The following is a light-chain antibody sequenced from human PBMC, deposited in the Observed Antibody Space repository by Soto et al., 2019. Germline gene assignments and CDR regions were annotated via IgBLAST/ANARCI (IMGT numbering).Light chain of an antibody. J-gene: IGKJ1*01. CDR1: QGVSDL. CDR2: GSS. Sequence: IQLTQSPSSLSSSLGDSFTITFRASQGVSDLVALYQQKPCEAPKLLIYGSSSLLSGVPSRFSGTRSGTDFTLTISSLQPEDLATYYCQQNYNTPRTFGQGTKVDNK. V-gene: IGKV1-12*01. CDR3: QQNYNTPRT.